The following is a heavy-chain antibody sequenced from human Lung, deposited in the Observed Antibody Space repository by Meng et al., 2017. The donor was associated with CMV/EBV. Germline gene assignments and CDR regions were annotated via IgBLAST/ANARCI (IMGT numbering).Heavy chain of an antibody. CDR2: ISSSSSTI. CDR1: GFTFSTYS. J-gene: IGHJ4*02. CDR3: ARVRTYFDHSGYLDY. Sequence: GESLKISCVGSGFTFSTYSMIWVRQAPGQGLELVSYISSSSSTIYYGDSVKGRFTISRDNARNSIYLQMNSLRPEDTAVYYCARVRTYFDHSGYLDYWGQGTXVNVAS. V-gene: IGHV3-48*04. D-gene: IGHD3-22*01.